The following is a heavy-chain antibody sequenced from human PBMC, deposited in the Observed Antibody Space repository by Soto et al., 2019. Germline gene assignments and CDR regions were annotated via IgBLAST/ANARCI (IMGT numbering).Heavy chain of an antibody. V-gene: IGHV4-61*02. CDR3: AGGDYHWGAYFDQ. Sequence: SETLSLTCTVSGGSISSGDYYWSWIRQPAGKGLEWIGRIYPSGKTNFNPSLKSRVTVSVDTAKNQFSLRLTSVTAADTAVYYCAGGDYHWGAYFDQWGQGALVTVSS. J-gene: IGHJ4*02. D-gene: IGHD4-17*01. CDR1: GGSISSGDYY. CDR2: IYPSGKT.